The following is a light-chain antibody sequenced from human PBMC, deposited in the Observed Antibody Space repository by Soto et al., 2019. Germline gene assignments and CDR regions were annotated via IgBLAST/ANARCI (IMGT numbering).Light chain of an antibody. Sequence: EIVLTQSPATLSLSPGERATLSCRASQSVSSYLAWYQQKPGQAPRLLIYDASNRATGIPARFSGSGSGTDFTLTISSLEPEDFAVYYCQQRSKWRGTFGQGTKLEIK. CDR1: QSVSSY. CDR2: DAS. J-gene: IGKJ2*02. CDR3: QQRSKWRGT. V-gene: IGKV3-11*01.